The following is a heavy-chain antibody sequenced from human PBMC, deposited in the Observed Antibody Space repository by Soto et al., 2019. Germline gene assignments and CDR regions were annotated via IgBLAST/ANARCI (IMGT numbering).Heavy chain of an antibody. Sequence: VASVKVSFKSSGYIFTSYGISWLRQAPGQGLEWMGWISSYNGNTNYAQKVQDRVTMTTDTSTTTTYMELRSLTPDDTAVYYCARGPRYCSSTSCFSGVTWFDPWGQGTLVTVSS. CDR3: ARGPRYCSSTSCFSGVTWFDP. V-gene: IGHV1-18*04. CDR1: GYIFTSYG. CDR2: ISSYNGNT. J-gene: IGHJ5*02. D-gene: IGHD2-2*01.